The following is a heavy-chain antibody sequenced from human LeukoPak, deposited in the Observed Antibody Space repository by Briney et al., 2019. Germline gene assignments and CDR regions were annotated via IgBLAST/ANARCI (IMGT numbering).Heavy chain of an antibody. Sequence: SETLSLTCTVSGGSISSSSYYWGWIRQPPGKGLEWIGYIYYSGSTNYNPSLKSRVTISVDTSKNQFSLKLSSVTAADTAVYYCARRPDCSGGSCYSDGWFDPWGQGTLVTVSS. V-gene: IGHV4-61*05. D-gene: IGHD2-15*01. J-gene: IGHJ5*02. CDR2: IYYSGST. CDR3: ARRPDCSGGSCYSDGWFDP. CDR1: GGSISSSSYY.